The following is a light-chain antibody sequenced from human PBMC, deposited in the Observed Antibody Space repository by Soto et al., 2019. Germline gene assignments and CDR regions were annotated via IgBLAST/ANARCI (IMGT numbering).Light chain of an antibody. V-gene: IGKV3-15*01. CDR1: QSVNNN. CDR3: QQYNNWPRT. Sequence: EIVMTQSPATLSVSPGERATLSCRAGQSVNNNLAWYQQKPGQAPRLLIYGASTRATGTPARFSGSGSETEFTLTISSLQSEDFAVYYCQQYNNWPRTFGQGTKVDFK. CDR2: GAS. J-gene: IGKJ1*01.